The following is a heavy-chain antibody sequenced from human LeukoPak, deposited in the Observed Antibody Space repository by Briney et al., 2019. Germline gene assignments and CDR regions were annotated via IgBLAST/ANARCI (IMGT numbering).Heavy chain of an antibody. V-gene: IGHV4-39*07. J-gene: IGHJ3*02. D-gene: IGHD3-10*01. CDR1: GGSISSSSYY. Sequence: SETLSLTCTVSGGSISSSSYYWGWIRQPPGKGLEWIGSIYYSGSTYYNPSLKSRVTISVDTSKNQFSLKLSSVTAADTAVYYCARDPSYYGSGSYQGGGAFDIWGQGTMVTVSS. CDR2: IYYSGST. CDR3: ARDPSYYGSGSYQGGGAFDI.